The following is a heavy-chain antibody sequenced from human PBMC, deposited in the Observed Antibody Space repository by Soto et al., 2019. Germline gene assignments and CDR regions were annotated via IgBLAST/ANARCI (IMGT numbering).Heavy chain of an antibody. D-gene: IGHD6-19*01. CDR3: ARGPPSGWYVKDY. Sequence: PSETLSLTCTVSGDSIINYFWSWVRQPPGKGLEWIGYIYYSGSTNYNPSLKSRVTMSVDTSKNQFSLKLTSVTAADTAVYYCARGPPSGWYVKDYWGQGTLVTVSS. CDR1: GDSIINYF. CDR2: IYYSGST. J-gene: IGHJ4*02. V-gene: IGHV4-59*01.